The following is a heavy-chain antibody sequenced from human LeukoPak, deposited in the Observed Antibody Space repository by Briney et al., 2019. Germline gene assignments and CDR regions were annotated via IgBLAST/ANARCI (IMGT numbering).Heavy chain of an antibody. CDR3: ARGSETTEGLDY. D-gene: IGHD4-17*01. Sequence: GASVKVSCKASGYTFTRYNINWVRQAPGHGLEWMGWMNPNSGNTDYADNFQGRVTMTSDTSISTAYTELNSLRSDDTAVFYCARGSETTEGLDYWGQGTLVTVSS. V-gene: IGHV1-8*01. CDR1: GYTFTRYN. J-gene: IGHJ4*02. CDR2: MNPNSGNT.